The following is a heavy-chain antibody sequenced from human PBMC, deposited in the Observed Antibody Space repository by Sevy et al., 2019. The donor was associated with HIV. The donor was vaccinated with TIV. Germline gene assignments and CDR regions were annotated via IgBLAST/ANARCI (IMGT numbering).Heavy chain of an antibody. CDR3: ARHASQGDYPLDL. CDR1: AGSISSYY. J-gene: IGHJ4*02. V-gene: IGHV4-59*08. Sequence: SETLSLTCAVSAGSISSYYSSWIRQPPGKGLEFIGWIHYSGKTKYNPSVSSRVSLSVDTSRNQFSLKLYSLTAADTAVYYCARHASQGDYPLDLWGQGTLVTVSS. CDR2: IHYSGKT. D-gene: IGHD4-17*01.